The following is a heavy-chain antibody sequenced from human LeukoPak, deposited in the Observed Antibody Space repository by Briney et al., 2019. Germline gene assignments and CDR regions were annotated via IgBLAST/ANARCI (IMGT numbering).Heavy chain of an antibody. CDR2: IWYDGSNK. Sequence: PGRSLRPSCAASGFTFSSYGMHWVRQAPGKGLEWVAVIWYDGSNKYYADSVKGRFTISRDNSKNTLYLQMNSLRAEDTAVYYCAKEGARVGAITQRHFDYWGQGTLVTVSS. J-gene: IGHJ4*02. V-gene: IGHV3-33*06. CDR1: GFTFSSYG. D-gene: IGHD1-26*01. CDR3: AKEGARVGAITQRHFDY.